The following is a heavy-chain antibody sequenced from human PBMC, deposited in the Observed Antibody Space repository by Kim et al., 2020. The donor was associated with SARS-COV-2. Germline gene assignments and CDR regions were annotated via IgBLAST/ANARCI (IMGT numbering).Heavy chain of an antibody. V-gene: IGHV3-7*03. Sequence: GGSLRLSCAASGFTFSSYAMSWVRQAPGKGLEWVSNINQDGSEKHYVDSVKGRFTISRDNSKNTLYLQMNSLRAEDTAVYDCARALDSSWSRRAYYG. CDR2: INQDGSEK. J-gene: IGHJ6*01. CDR1: GFTFSSYA. CDR3: ARALDSSWSRRAYYG. D-gene: IGHD6-6*01.